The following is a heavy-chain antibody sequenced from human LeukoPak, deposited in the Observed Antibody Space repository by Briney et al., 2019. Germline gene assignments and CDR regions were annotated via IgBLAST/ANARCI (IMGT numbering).Heavy chain of an antibody. D-gene: IGHD3-3*01. CDR1: GYSFTSYW. J-gene: IGHJ6*03. CDR3: ARIYGTGYYVQYNPYYYYYMDV. V-gene: IGHV5-51*01. CDR2: IYPGHSDT. Sequence: GESLKISCKGSGYSFTSYWIGCVRQMPGKGLEWMGIIYPGHSDTRYSPSFQGQVTISAVKSNSTAYLQWSSLKASDTAMYYCARIYGTGYYVQYNPYYYYYMDVWGKGTTVTVSS.